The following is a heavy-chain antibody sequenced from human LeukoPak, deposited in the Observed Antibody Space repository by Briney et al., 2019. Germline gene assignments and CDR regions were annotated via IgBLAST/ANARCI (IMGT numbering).Heavy chain of an antibody. V-gene: IGHV1-3*01. CDR2: INVGNDNT. CDR1: GYTFTIYA. CDR3: ARVLEGYGHFRCDP. Sequence: ASGTLSLSASGYTFTIYAMHLMRQAHGQRHEWMGWINVGNDNTKYSQKFPGRVSITMATSASKPYMYLRSMRSEDTAAYYCARVLEGYGHFRCDPWGKGNLVTVSS. J-gene: IGHJ5*02. D-gene: IGHD3-3*01.